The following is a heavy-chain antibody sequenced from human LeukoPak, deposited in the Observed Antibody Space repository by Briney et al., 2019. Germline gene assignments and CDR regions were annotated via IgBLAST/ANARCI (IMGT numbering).Heavy chain of an antibody. Sequence: PSQTLSLTCTVSGSISSGDYYWSWIRQHPGKGLEWIGYIYYSGSTYYNPSLKSRVTISVDTSKNQFSLKLSSVTAADTAVYFCARTSIPVAGLDYWGQGTLVTVSS. CDR3: ARTSIPVAGLDY. CDR2: IYYSGST. V-gene: IGHV4-30-4*08. J-gene: IGHJ4*02. CDR1: GSISSGDYY. D-gene: IGHD6-19*01.